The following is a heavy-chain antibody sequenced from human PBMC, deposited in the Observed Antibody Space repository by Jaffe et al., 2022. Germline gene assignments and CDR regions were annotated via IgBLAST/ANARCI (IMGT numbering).Heavy chain of an antibody. CDR3: ARDYGDYPGWFDP. CDR2: INHSGST. Sequence: QVQLQQWGAGLLKPSETLSLTCAVYGGSFSGYYWSWIRQPPGKGLEWIGEINHSGSTNYNPSLKSRVTISVDTSKNQFSLKLSSVTAADTAVYYCARDYGDYPGWFDPWGQGTLVTVSS. CDR1: GGSFSGYY. D-gene: IGHD4-17*01. V-gene: IGHV4-34*01. J-gene: IGHJ5*02.